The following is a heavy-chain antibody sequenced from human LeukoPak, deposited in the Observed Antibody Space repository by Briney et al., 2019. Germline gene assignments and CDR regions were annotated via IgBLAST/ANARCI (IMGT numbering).Heavy chain of an antibody. Sequence: SVKVSCKASGGTFSSYAISWVRQAPGQGLEWMGRIIPIFGTANYAQKLQGRVTMTTDTSTSTAYMELRSLRSDDTAVYYCARVGYSGYMDVWGKGTTVTVSS. CDR3: ARVGYSGYMDV. J-gene: IGHJ6*03. CDR2: IIPIFGTA. V-gene: IGHV1-69*05. D-gene: IGHD4-11*01. CDR1: GGTFSSYA.